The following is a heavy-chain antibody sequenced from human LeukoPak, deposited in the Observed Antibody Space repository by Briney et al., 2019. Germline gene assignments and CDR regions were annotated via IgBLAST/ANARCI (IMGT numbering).Heavy chain of an antibody. CDR2: ISGSGGST. CDR3: ASYDSSGYYLLHDAFDI. Sequence: GGSLRLSCAASGFTFSSYGMHWVRQAPGKGLEWVSAISGSGGSTYYADSVKGRFTISRDNSKNTLYLQMNSLRAEDTAVYYCASYDSSGYYLLHDAFDIWGQGTMVTVSS. D-gene: IGHD3-22*01. V-gene: IGHV3-23*01. J-gene: IGHJ3*02. CDR1: GFTFSSYG.